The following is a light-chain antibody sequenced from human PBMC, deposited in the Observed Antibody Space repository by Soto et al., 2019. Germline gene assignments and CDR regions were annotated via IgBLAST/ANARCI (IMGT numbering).Light chain of an antibody. Sequence: QSALTQPASVSGSPGQSITVSCTGTSSDIGGYNYVSWYQQHPGKAPKLMVYEVTNRPSGVSDRFSVSKSGNTASLTISGLQADDEGYYYCSSYTSRSTLYVFGTGTKLTVL. CDR2: EVT. V-gene: IGLV2-14*01. CDR3: SSYTSRSTLYV. CDR1: SSDIGGYNY. J-gene: IGLJ1*01.